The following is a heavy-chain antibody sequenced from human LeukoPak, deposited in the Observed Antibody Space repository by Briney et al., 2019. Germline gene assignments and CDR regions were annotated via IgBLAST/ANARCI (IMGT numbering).Heavy chain of an antibody. CDR1: GDSVSSNSPA. D-gene: IGHD2-15*01. V-gene: IGHV6-1*01. CDR2: TYYRSKWYN. Sequence: SQTLSLTCAISGDSVSSNSPAWNWIRQSPSRGLEWLGRTYYRSKWYNEYAVSVKSRITINADTSKNQFSLQLNSVTPEDTAVYYCARQKVAFDYWGQGILVTVSS. J-gene: IGHJ4*02. CDR3: ARQKVAFDY.